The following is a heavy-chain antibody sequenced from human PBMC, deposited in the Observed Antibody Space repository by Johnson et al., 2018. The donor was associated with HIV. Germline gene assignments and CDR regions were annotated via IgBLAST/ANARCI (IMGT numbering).Heavy chain of an antibody. J-gene: IGHJ3*02. CDR1: GFTFSSYA. CDR2: ISYDGSNK. V-gene: IGHV3-30-3*01. D-gene: IGHD5-24*01. Sequence: QVQLVESGGGVVQPGRSLRLSCAASGFTFSSYAMHWVRQAPGKGLEWVAVISYDGSNKYYADSVKGRFTISIDNSKNTLYLQMNSLRAEDTAVYYCARAYNDAFDIWGQGTMVTVSS. CDR3: ARAYNDAFDI.